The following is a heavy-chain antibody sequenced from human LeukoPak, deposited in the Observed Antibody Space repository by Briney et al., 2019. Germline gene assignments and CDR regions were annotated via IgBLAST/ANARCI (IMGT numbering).Heavy chain of an antibody. CDR1: GFNFGSYS. CDR3: ARKSASGNYPLDY. V-gene: IGHV3-23*01. J-gene: IGHJ4*02. CDR2: ISADSAAT. Sequence: GGSLRLSCTASGFNFGSYSMTWVRQAPGKGLEWVSVISADSAATFYADSVKGRFTISRDNGRNTVFLQMSSLRAEDTALYYCARKSASGNYPLDYWGQGTLVTVSS. D-gene: IGHD3-10*01.